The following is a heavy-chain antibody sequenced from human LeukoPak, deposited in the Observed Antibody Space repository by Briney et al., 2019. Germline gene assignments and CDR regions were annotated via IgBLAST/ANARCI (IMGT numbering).Heavy chain of an antibody. D-gene: IGHD3-16*02. CDR3: ARDGLLSGWFDP. Sequence: PGGSLRLSCAASGFTFSSYGMHWVRQAPGKGLEWVAFIRYDGSNKYYADSVKGRFTISGDNAKNSLYLQMNSLRAEDTAVYYCARDGLLSGWFDPWGQGTLVTVSS. CDR1: GFTFSSYG. CDR2: IRYDGSNK. V-gene: IGHV3-30*02. J-gene: IGHJ5*02.